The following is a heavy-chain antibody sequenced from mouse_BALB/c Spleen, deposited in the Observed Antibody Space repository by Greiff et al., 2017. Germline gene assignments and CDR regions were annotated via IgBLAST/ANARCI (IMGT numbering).Heavy chain of an antibody. D-gene: IGHD3-1*01. CDR3: ASGGLRYAMDY. Sequence: QVQLKQSGPQLVRPGASVKISCKASGYSFTSYWMHWVKQRPGQGLEWIGMIDPSDSETRLNQKFKDKATLTVDKSSSTAYMQLSSPTSEDSAVYYCASGGLRYAMDYWGQGTSVTVSS. CDR2: IDPSDSET. V-gene: IGHV1S126*01. J-gene: IGHJ4*01. CDR1: GYSFTSYW.